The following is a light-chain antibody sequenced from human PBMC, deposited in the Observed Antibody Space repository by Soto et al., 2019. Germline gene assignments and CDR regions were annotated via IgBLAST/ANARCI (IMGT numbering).Light chain of an antibody. Sequence: AIRMTQSPSSFSASTGDRVTITCRASQGISSYLALYQQKPGKAPQLLIYAASTLQSGVPSRFSGSGYGTDLTLTISCLQSEDFENYYCQQYYSYPMYTFGQGAKLEIK. CDR3: QQYYSYPMYT. J-gene: IGKJ2*01. CDR2: AAS. CDR1: QGISSY. V-gene: IGKV1-8*01.